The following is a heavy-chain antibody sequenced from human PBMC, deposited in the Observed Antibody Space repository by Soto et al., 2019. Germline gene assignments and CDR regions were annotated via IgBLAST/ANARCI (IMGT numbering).Heavy chain of an antibody. D-gene: IGHD6-19*01. CDR2: ISGSGDST. V-gene: IGHV3-23*01. Sequence: EVQLLESGGGLVQPGGSLRLSCAASGFTFSTYAMNCVRQAPGKGLEWVAGISGSGDSTYYADSVKGRFTVSRDNSKNTLYLQMNSLRAEDTAVFYCAKERSSGWSFDYWGQGTLVTVSS. CDR3: AKERSSGWSFDY. J-gene: IGHJ4*02. CDR1: GFTFSTYA.